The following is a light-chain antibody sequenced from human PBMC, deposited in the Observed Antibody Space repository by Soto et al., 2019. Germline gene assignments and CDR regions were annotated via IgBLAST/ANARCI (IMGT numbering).Light chain of an antibody. CDR2: QTS. CDR3: YQRQSWTRT. V-gene: IGKV3-11*01. J-gene: IGKJ1*01. CDR1: QYINTR. Sequence: EIVLTQSPATLSSFPGGRVTLSCRASQYINTRLAWYQHRPVQAPRLLIYQTSLRAAGIPARFSASGSGTDFTLTISDVQPEDFALYYCYQRQSWTRTFGQGTKVDI.